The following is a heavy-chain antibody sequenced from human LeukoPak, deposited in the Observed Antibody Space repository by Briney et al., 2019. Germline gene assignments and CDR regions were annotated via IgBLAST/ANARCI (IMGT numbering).Heavy chain of an antibody. CDR1: GGSIRSYY. D-gene: IGHD2-2*01. CDR3: ARSESRYNWFDP. CDR2: IFYSGST. Sequence: PSETLSLTCTVSGGSIRSYYWSWIRQPPGKGLEWIAYIFYSGSTNFNPSLKRRVTISVDTSKNQFSLRLSSVTAADTAVYYCARSESRYNWFDPWGQGTLVTVSS. V-gene: IGHV4-59*08. J-gene: IGHJ5*02.